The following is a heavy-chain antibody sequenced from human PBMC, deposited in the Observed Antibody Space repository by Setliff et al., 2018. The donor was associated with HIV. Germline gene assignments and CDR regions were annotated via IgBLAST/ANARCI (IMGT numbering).Heavy chain of an antibody. V-gene: IGHV1-46*01. D-gene: IGHD2-15*01. J-gene: IGHJ3*01. CDR1: SHPTSYY. Sequence: ASVKVSCKPYSHPTSYYMHWVRQVPGIGLQWMGVINPSGGLTDYPQKFRGRVTMTRDTSTNTVYMQLSSLTSEDTAVYYCAKPRIFDSFDVWGPGTVVTVSS. CDR3: AKPRIFDSFDV. CDR2: INPSGGLT.